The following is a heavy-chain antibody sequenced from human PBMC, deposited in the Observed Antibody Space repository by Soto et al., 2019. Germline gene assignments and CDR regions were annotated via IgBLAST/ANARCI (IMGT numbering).Heavy chain of an antibody. V-gene: IGHV3-23*01. D-gene: IGHD3-3*01. CDR1: GFTFSSYA. Sequence: GGSLRLSCAASGFTFSSYAMSWVRQAPGKGLEWVSAISGSGGSTYYADSVKGRFTISRDNSKNTLYLLMNSLRAEDTAVYYCAKLVPYYDFWSAPGAFDIWGQGTMVTVSS. CDR2: ISGSGGST. J-gene: IGHJ3*02. CDR3: AKLVPYYDFWSAPGAFDI.